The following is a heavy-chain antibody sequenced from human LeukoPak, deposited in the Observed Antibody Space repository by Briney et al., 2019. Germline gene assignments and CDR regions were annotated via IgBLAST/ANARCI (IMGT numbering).Heavy chain of an antibody. Sequence: ASVKVSCKASGYTFTGYYMHWVRQAPGQGLEWMGWINPNSGGTNYAQKFQGRVTMTRDTSISTAYMELSRLRSDDTAVYYCARAGDYVWGYTDYWGQGTLVTVSS. D-gene: IGHD3-16*01. CDR1: GYTFTGYY. V-gene: IGHV1-2*02. CDR2: INPNSGGT. J-gene: IGHJ4*02. CDR3: ARAGDYVWGYTDY.